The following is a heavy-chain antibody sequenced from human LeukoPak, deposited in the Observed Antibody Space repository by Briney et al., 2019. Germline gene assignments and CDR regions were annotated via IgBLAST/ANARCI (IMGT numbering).Heavy chain of an antibody. D-gene: IGHD1-1*01. J-gene: IGHJ6*02. V-gene: IGHV4-59*08. CDR2: IYYNGDT. CDR1: GGXINANY. CDR3: ARRNDPYDLDV. Sequence: SETLSLTCTVSGGXINANYCSWIRQPPGKGLEWIGYIYYNGDTFYNPSLKSRVTISVDMSKTLFSLKLRSVTAADTAVYFCARRNDPYDLDVWGQGTTVTVSS.